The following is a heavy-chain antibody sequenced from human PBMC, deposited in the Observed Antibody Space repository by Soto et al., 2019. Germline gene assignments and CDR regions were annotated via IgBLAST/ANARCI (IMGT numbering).Heavy chain of an antibody. D-gene: IGHD3-10*01. J-gene: IGHJ4*02. Sequence: QVQLVQSGAEVKKPGSSVKVSCKASGGTFSSYTISWVRQAPGQGLEWMGRIIPILGIANYAQKFQGRVTITADKSTRTAYMELSSLRSEDTAVYYCASIYYGSGSSSIDYWGQGTLVTVSS. CDR3: ASIYYGSGSSSIDY. CDR2: IIPILGIA. CDR1: GGTFSSYT. V-gene: IGHV1-69*02.